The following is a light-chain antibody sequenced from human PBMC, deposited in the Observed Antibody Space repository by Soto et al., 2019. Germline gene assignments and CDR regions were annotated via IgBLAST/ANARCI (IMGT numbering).Light chain of an antibody. CDR2: EVS. Sequence: QSALTQPASVSGSPGQSITISCTGTSSDVGGYNYVSWYQHHPGKAPKVIIYEVSNRPSGVSNRFSGSKSGNTASLTISGLQGEDEADYYCNSYTSSRTVVFGGGTKVTVL. CDR1: SSDVGGYNY. CDR3: NSYTSSRTVV. V-gene: IGLV2-14*01. J-gene: IGLJ2*01.